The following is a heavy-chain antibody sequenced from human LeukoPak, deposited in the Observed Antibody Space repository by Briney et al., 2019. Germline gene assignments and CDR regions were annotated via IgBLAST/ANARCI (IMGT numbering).Heavy chain of an antibody. J-gene: IGHJ4*02. D-gene: IGHD6-19*01. CDR2: ISYDGSNK. Sequence: PGGSLRLSCAASGFTFSSYGMHWVRQAPGKGLEWVAVISYDGSNKYYADSVKGRFTISRDNSKNTLYLQMNSLRAEDTAVYYCARAPEFRVVAGVEYWGQGTLVRLL. CDR1: GFTFSSYG. CDR3: ARAPEFRVVAGVEY. V-gene: IGHV3-30*03.